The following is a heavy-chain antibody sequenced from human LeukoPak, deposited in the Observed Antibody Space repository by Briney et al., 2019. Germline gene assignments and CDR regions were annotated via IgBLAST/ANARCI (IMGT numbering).Heavy chain of an antibody. J-gene: IGHJ4*02. V-gene: IGHV3-30*02. Sequence: GGSLRLSCLTSGFTFSHYDMHWVRQAPGKGLEWVAFIRSDGGNKIYADPVKGRFTISRDNSENTVYLQMNSLRLEDTAVYYCAKITGLSQGAFDYLGQGTRVIVSS. CDR3: AKITGLSQGAFDY. D-gene: IGHD1-1*01. CDR2: IRSDGGNK. CDR1: GFTFSHYD.